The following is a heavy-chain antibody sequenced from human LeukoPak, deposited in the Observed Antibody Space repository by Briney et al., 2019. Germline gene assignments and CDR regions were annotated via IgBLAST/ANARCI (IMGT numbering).Heavy chain of an antibody. V-gene: IGHV1-24*01. CDR3: ATAVWLMGGYYFDY. D-gene: IGHD3-22*01. J-gene: IGHJ4*02. CDR2: FDPEDGET. Sequence: GASVKVSCKVSGYTLTELSMHWVRQAPGKGLEWMGGFDPEDGETIYAQKFQGRVTMTEDTSTDTAYMELSSLRSEDTAVYYCATAVWLMGGYYFDYWGQGTLVTVSS. CDR1: GYTLTELS.